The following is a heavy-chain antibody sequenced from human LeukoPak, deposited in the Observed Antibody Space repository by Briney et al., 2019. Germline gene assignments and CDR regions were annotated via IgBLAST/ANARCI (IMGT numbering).Heavy chain of an antibody. V-gene: IGHV4-39*01. Sequence: SETLSLTCTVSGGSISSSSYYWGWIRQPPGRGLEWIGSIYYSGSTYYNPSPKSRVTISVDMSKNQFSLKLSSVTAADTAVYYCARHTAMVTGFDYWGQGTLVTVSS. J-gene: IGHJ4*02. CDR3: ARHTAMVTGFDY. D-gene: IGHD5-18*01. CDR2: IYYSGST. CDR1: GGSISSSSYY.